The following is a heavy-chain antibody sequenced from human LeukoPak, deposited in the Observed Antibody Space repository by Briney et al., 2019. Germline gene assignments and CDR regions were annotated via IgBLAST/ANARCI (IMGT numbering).Heavy chain of an antibody. CDR3: ARDLGAQTMVFFDP. CDR1: GYTFTSYY. CDR2: INPSGGST. V-gene: IGHV1-46*01. Sequence: ASVKVSCKASGYTFTSYYMHGVRQAPGQGVEGMGIINPSGGSTSYAQKFQGRVTMTRDTSTSTVYMELSSLRSEDTAVYYCARDLGAQTMVFFDPWGQGTLVTVSS. D-gene: IGHD4/OR15-4a*01. J-gene: IGHJ5*02.